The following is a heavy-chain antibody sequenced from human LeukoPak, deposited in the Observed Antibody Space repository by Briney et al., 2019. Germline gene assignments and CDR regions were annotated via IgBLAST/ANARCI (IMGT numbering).Heavy chain of an antibody. CDR1: GFIFSNAW. CDR3: TTTYIVASTRKFGDY. D-gene: IGHD5-12*01. V-gene: IGHV3-15*01. CDR2: FKSKTEGGTT. J-gene: IGHJ4*02. Sequence: GGSLRLSCAASGFIFSNAWMNWVRQAPGKGLEWVGRFKSKTEGGTTDYAAPVKGRFTISRDDSQNTVDLQISSLTAEDTAMYFCTTTYIVASTRKFGDYWGQGTLVVVSS.